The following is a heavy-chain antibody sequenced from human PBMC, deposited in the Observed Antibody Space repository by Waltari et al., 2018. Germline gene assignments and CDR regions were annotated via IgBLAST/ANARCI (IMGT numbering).Heavy chain of an antibody. CDR2: IYYSGST. CDR3: ARGKAMVRGVITRGWYFDL. V-gene: IGHV4-59*01. D-gene: IGHD3-10*01. J-gene: IGHJ2*01. CDR1: GGSISSYY. Sequence: QVQLQESGPGLVKPSETLSLTCTVSGGSISSYYWSWIRQPPGKGLEWIGYIYYSGSTNYNPSLKIRVTISVDTSKNQFSLKLSSVTAADTAVYYCARGKAMVRGVITRGWYFDLWGRGTLVTVSS.